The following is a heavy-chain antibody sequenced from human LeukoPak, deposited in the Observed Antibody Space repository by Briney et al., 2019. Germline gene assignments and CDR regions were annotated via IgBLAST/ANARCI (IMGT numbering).Heavy chain of an antibody. Sequence: GGSLRLSCAASGFNFSRYTMSWVRQAPGKGLEWVSAISGSAKTTYYADSVKGRFTVSRDNSMDTLSLQMNSLRVEDTALYYCAKDVPSPPQYDYVWGSYRLPAASSKNLWGQGTLVTVSS. V-gene: IGHV3-23*01. CDR2: ISGSAKTT. CDR3: AKDVPSPPQYDYVWGSYRLPAASSKNL. CDR1: GFNFSRYT. J-gene: IGHJ5*02. D-gene: IGHD3-16*02.